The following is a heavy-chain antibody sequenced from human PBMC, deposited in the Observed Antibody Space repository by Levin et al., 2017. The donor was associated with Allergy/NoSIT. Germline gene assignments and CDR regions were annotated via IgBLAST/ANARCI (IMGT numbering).Heavy chain of an antibody. V-gene: IGHV3-49*03. Sequence: GESLKISCTASGFTFGDYAMSWFRQAPGKGLEWVGFIRSKAYGGTTEYAASVKGRFTISRDDSKSIAYLQMNSLKTEDTAVYYCTRGEAVAGPIPDYWGQGTLVTVSS. J-gene: IGHJ4*02. CDR3: TRGEAVAGPIPDY. CDR1: GFTFGDYA. CDR2: IRSKAYGGTT. D-gene: IGHD6-19*01.